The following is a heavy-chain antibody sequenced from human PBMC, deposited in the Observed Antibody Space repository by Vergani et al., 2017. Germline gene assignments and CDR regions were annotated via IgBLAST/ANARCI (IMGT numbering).Heavy chain of an antibody. CDR3: ARDFHKQAVAGTLGVVAFDI. CDR1: GYTFTSYA. V-gene: IGHV1-3*01. Sequence: QVQLVQSGAEVKKPGASVKVSCKASGYTFTSYAMHWVRQAPGQRLEWMGWINAGNGNTKYSQKFQGRVTITRDTSASTAYMELSSLRSEDTAVYYCARDFHKQAVAGTLGVVAFDIWGQGTMVTVSS. CDR2: INAGNGNT. J-gene: IGHJ3*02. D-gene: IGHD6-19*01.